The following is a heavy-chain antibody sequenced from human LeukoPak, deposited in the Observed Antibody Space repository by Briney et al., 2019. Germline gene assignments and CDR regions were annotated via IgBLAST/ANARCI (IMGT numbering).Heavy chain of an antibody. CDR2: IVLGSGNT. D-gene: IGHD3-3*01. J-gene: IGHJ5*02. Sequence: TSVKVSCKASGFTFHTSAMQWVRQARGQRLEWIGWIVLGSGNTVYSHKFHDRVIITRDMSTSTVYMELDSLGSEDTAVYYCAAQRGASLHDFWSTRLFDPWGQGTLVTVSS. CDR3: AAQRGASLHDFWSTRLFDP. CDR1: GFTFHTSA. V-gene: IGHV1-58*02.